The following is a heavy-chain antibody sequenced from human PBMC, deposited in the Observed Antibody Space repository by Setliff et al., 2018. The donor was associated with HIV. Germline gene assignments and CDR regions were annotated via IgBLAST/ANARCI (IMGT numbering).Heavy chain of an antibody. V-gene: IGHV3-23*01. J-gene: IGHJ4*02. CDR1: GFTFSSYA. Sequence: GGSLRLSCAASGFTFSSYAMSWVRQAPGKGLEWVSGISDTGGSTYYADYVKGRFTISRDNSKNTLYLQMNSLRPDDTAVYYCAKDQGDSSSWCFDYWGQGTLVTVSS. CDR2: ISDTGGST. CDR3: AKDQGDSSSWCFDY. D-gene: IGHD6-13*01.